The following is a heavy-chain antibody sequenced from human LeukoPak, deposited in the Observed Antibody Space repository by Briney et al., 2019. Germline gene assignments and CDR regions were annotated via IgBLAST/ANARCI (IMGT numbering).Heavy chain of an antibody. V-gene: IGHV1-18*01. D-gene: IGHD3-22*01. J-gene: IGHJ4*02. CDR2: ISAYNGNT. CDR1: GYTFTSYG. CDR3: AREPKTYYYDSSEAFDY. Sequence: GASVKVSCKASGYTFTSYGISWVRQAPGQGLEWMGWISAYNGNTNYAQKLQGRVTMTTDTSTSTAYMELRSLRSDDTAVYYCAREPKTYYYDSSEAFDYWGQGTLVTVSS.